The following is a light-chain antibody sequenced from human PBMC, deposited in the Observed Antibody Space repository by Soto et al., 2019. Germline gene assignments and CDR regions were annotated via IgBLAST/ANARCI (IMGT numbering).Light chain of an antibody. J-gene: IGLJ1*01. CDR2: DVS. CDR3: GSYTSSSSHV. Sequence: QSVLTQPASVSGSPGRSITISCTGTSSDVGGYNYVSWYQQHPGKAPKLMIYDVSIRPSGVSNRFSGSKSGNTASLTISGLQAEDEADYYCGSYTSSSSHVFGTGTKVTVL. CDR1: SSDVGGYNY. V-gene: IGLV2-14*01.